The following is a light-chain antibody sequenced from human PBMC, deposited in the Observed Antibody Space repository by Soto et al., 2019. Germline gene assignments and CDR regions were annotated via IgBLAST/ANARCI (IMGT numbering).Light chain of an antibody. CDR2: NAS. CDR1: QTISSW. CDR3: HHYNSYSEA. Sequence: DIQMTQSPSTLSGSVGDRVTITCRASQTISSWLAWYQQKPWKAPKHLIYNASTLKSGVPSRFSGSGSGTEFTLTISSLQPDDFAPYYRHHYNSYSEAFGQGTKVELK. V-gene: IGKV1-5*03. J-gene: IGKJ1*01.